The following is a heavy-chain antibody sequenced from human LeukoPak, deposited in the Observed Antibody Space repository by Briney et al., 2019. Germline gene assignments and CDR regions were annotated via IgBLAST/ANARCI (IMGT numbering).Heavy chain of an antibody. CDR3: ARDQYERKGELPNFDY. Sequence: GGSLRLSCAASGFTFSTSWMSWVRQAPGKGLEWVANIKQDGSEKYYVDSVKGRFTISRDNAKNSLYLQMNSLRAEDTAVYYCARDQYERKGELPNFDYWGQGTLVTVSS. D-gene: IGHD1-26*01. CDR2: IKQDGSEK. J-gene: IGHJ4*02. CDR1: GFTFSTSW. V-gene: IGHV3-7*01.